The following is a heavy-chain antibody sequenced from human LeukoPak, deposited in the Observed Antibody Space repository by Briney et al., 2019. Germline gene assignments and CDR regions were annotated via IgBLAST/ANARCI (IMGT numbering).Heavy chain of an antibody. CDR3: AREYYYDSSGYSNYFDY. CDR2: INWNGGST. CDR1: GFTFDDYG. Sequence: GGSLRLSCAASGFTFDDYGMSWVRQAPGKGLEWVSGINWNGGSTGYADSVKGRFTISRDNAKNSLYLQMNSLRAEDTAVYYCAREYYYDSSGYSNYFDYWGQGTLVTVSS. D-gene: IGHD3-22*01. V-gene: IGHV3-20*04. J-gene: IGHJ4*02.